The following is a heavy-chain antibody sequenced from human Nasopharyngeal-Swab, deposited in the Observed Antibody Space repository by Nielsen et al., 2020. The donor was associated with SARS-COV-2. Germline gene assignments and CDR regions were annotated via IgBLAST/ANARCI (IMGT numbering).Heavy chain of an antibody. J-gene: IGHJ6*02. Sequence: GGSLRLSCAASGFTFSSYSMNWVRQAPGKGLEWVSSISNSSSYIYYADSVKGRFTISRDNAKNSLYLQMNSLRAEDTAVYYCARDKGIQYCSSTSCYESMIDYYGMDVWGQGTTVTVSS. CDR1: GFTFSSYS. V-gene: IGHV3-21*01. CDR2: ISNSSSYI. D-gene: IGHD2-2*01. CDR3: ARDKGIQYCSSTSCYESMIDYYGMDV.